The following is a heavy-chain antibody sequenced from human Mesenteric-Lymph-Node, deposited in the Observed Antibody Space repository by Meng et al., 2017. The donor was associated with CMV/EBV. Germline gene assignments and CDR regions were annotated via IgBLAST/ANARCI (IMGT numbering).Heavy chain of an antibody. V-gene: IGHV1-69*02. J-gene: IGHJ5*02. D-gene: IGHD6-13*01. CDR2: IIPILGIA. Sequence: QVQLVESGAEVKKHGSSVKVSCKASGGTFSSFTISWVRQAPGQGLEWMGRIIPILGIANYAQKFQGRVTITADKSTSTAYMELSSLSSEDTAVYYCAGGIAAAGSRWFDPWGQGTLVTVSS. CDR1: GGTFSSFT. CDR3: AGGIAAAGSRWFDP.